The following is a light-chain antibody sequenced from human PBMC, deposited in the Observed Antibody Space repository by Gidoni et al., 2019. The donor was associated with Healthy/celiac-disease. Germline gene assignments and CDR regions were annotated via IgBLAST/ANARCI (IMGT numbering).Light chain of an antibody. V-gene: IGKV1-33*01. CDR1: QDITNY. CDR2: DAS. Sequence: DLQMTHSPSTLSASVGDRVTITCQASQDITNYLNWYQHKPGKAPKLLNYDASNLETWVPSRFSGSGSGTDFTFTISNLQAEDIATYYCQQYDNLLTFGGGTKVEIK. CDR3: QQYDNLLT. J-gene: IGKJ4*01.